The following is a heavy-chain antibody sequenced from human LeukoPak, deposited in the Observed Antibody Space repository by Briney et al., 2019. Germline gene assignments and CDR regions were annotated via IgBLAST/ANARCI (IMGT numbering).Heavy chain of an antibody. D-gene: IGHD3-3*01. CDR2: INRSGST. CDR1: GESFSDDY. CDR3: ARRRSVYYYMDV. Sequence: SSETLSLTCAVYGESFSDDYWSWVRQTPGKGLEWIAEINRSGSTNYNPSLKSRVTISVDASKSQFSLKLSSVTAADTAIYHCARRRSVYYYMDVWGKGTPVTVSS. V-gene: IGHV4-34*01. J-gene: IGHJ6*03.